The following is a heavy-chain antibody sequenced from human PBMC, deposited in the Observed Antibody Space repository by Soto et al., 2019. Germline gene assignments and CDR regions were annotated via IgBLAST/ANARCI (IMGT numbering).Heavy chain of an antibody. V-gene: IGHV6-1*01. J-gene: IGHJ4*02. D-gene: IGHD7-27*01. CDR1: GESVSSNSAA. CDR2: TYYRSKWYN. CDR3: ARGQTVDLTCYYFDY. Sequence: SQTLSLTCAISGESVSSNSAAWNWIRQSPSRGLEWLGRTYYRSKWYNDYAVSVKSRITSNPDTSKNQFSLQLNSVTPEATAVYYCARGQTVDLTCYYFDYWGQGTLVTVSS.